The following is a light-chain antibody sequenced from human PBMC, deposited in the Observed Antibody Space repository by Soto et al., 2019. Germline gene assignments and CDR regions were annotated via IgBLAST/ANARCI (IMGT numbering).Light chain of an antibody. V-gene: IGKV1-6*01. Sequence: AIQMPQSPSSLSATVGASVTITGRASQAIGTDLGWYHQKPGKAPNLLIYAASSLQTGVPSRFRGSGSGTDFTLTISSLQPEDFATYYCLQDYNYPRTFGQGTKVDI. J-gene: IGKJ1*01. CDR1: QAIGTD. CDR3: LQDYNYPRT. CDR2: AAS.